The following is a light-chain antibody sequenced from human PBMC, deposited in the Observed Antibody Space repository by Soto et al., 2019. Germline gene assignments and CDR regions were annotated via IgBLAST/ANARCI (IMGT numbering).Light chain of an antibody. J-gene: IGKJ1*01. Sequence: DIQMTQSPSTLSASVGDRVTITCRASQSISSWLAWYQQKPGKAPKLLIYDASSLESWVPSRFSGSGSGTEFTLTNSSLQPDDFATYYCQQYNSWTFGQGTKVEIK. CDR1: QSISSW. CDR2: DAS. CDR3: QQYNSWT. V-gene: IGKV1-5*01.